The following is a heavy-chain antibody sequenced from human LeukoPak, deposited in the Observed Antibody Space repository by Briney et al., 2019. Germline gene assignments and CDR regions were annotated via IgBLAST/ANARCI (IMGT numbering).Heavy chain of an antibody. CDR1: GFTFATYS. CDR2: ISHTGSYI. Sequence: GGSPRLSCAASGFTFATYSMNRIRQAPGKGLEWVSSISHTGSYIYYADSMRGRFTTSRDNAKNSLYLHMDSLRAEDTAVYYCARDGYGGSYEYSGTYSEYYGMDVWGQGTMVTVSS. J-gene: IGHJ6*02. CDR3: ARDGYGGSYEYSGTYSEYYGMDV. D-gene: IGHD1-26*01. V-gene: IGHV3-21*01.